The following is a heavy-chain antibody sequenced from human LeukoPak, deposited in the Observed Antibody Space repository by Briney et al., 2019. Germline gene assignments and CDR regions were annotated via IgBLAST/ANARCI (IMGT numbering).Heavy chain of an antibody. CDR3: ARVNRNWNDVYGMDV. D-gene: IGHD1-1*01. Sequence: KASETLSLTCTVSGGSISSYYWSWIRQPPGKGLEWIGYIYYSGSTNYNPSLKSRVTISVDTSKNQFSLKLSSVTAADTAVYYCARVNRNWNDVYGMDVWGQGTTVTVSS. CDR1: GGSISSYY. J-gene: IGHJ6*02. CDR2: IYYSGST. V-gene: IGHV4-59*01.